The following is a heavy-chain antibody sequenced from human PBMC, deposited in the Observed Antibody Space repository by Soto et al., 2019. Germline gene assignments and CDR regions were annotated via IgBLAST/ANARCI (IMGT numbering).Heavy chain of an antibody. V-gene: IGHV3-23*01. J-gene: IGHJ6*02. CDR1: GFIFSNYA. Sequence: GGSLRLSCAASGFIFSNYAMSWVRQAPGKGLEWVSGISGGGGSVYSADSMRGRFFISRDNSKNALYLQINSLRAEDTAVYHCAKSSWHLVDYQDGMDVSCQATTVTVSS. CDR3: AKSSWHLVDYQDGMDV. D-gene: IGHD2-8*02. CDR2: ISGGGGSV.